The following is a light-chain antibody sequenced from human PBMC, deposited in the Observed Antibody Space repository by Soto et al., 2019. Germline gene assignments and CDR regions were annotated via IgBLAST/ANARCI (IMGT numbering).Light chain of an antibody. V-gene: IGKV3-11*01. J-gene: IGKJ4*01. CDR1: QSVSSY. CDR3: QQRSSWHLT. Sequence: EIVLTQSPATLSLSPGERATLSCRASQSVSSYLAWYRQKPGQAPRLLIYDASNRATGIPTRFSGSGSGTDFTLTISSLEPEDLAVYYCQQRSSWHLTFGGGTKVEIK. CDR2: DAS.